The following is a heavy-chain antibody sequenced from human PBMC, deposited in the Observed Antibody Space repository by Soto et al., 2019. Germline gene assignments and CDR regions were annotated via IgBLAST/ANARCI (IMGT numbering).Heavy chain of an antibody. Sequence: ASVKVSCKASGYTFTSYYIHWVRQAPGQGLGWMGLINPSGGTTVDPQKFQGRVTMTRDTSTSTVYMVLSSLRSEDTAVYYCARDWEFGYWGQGTLVTVSS. D-gene: IGHD3-10*01. J-gene: IGHJ4*02. V-gene: IGHV1-46*01. CDR2: INPSGGTT. CDR3: ARDWEFGY. CDR1: GYTFTSYY.